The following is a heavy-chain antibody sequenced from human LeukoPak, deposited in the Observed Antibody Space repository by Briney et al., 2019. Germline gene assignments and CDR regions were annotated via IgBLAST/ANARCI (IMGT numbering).Heavy chain of an antibody. D-gene: IGHD6-6*01. CDR2: ISGSGGST. V-gene: IGHV3-23*01. J-gene: IGHJ6*02. CDR1: GFTFGSYA. CDR3: AGAARGYYYYGMDV. Sequence: GGSLRLSCAASGFTFGSYAMSWVRQAPGKGLEWVSAISGSGGSTYCADSVKGRFTISRDNSKNTLYLQMNSLRAEDTAVYYCAGAARGYYYYGMDVWGQGTTVTVSS.